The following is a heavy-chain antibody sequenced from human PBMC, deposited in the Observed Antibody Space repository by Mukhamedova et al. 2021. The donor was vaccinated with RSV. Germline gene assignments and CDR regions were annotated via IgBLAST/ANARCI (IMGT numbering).Heavy chain of an antibody. V-gene: IGHV3-73*01. D-gene: IGHD2-2*01. J-gene: IGHJ6*02. CDR3: TVVPASSYYYYGMDV. Sequence: TRGKANSYATAYAASVKGRFTISRDDSKNTAYLQMNSLKTEDTAVYYCTVVPASSYYYYGMDVWGQGTTVTVSS. CDR2: TRGKANSYAT.